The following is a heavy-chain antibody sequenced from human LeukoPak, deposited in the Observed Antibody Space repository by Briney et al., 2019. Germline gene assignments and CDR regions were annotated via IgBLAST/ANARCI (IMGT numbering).Heavy chain of an antibody. CDR2: IIPILDIT. V-gene: IGHV1-69*04. Sequence: GSSVKVSCKASGGTFSSYGISWVRQAPGQGLEWMGRIIPILDITDLAQKFQGRVTITADKSTSTAYMELSSLRSDDTAVYYCARGTAALNWFDPWGQGTLVTVSS. J-gene: IGHJ5*02. CDR3: ARGTAALNWFDP. CDR1: GGTFSSYG. D-gene: IGHD6-13*01.